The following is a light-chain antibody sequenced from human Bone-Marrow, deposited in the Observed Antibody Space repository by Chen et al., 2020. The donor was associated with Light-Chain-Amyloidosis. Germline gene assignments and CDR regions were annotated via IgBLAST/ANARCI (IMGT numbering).Light chain of an antibody. V-gene: IGLV3-21*02. CDR2: DDS. CDR3: QVWDRSSDRPV. J-gene: IGLJ3*02. Sequence: SYVLTQPSSVYVAPGQTATIACGGNNIGSTRVHWYQQTPGQAPLLVVYDDSDRPSGIPERLSGSNSGNTATLTISRVEAGDEADYYCQVWDRSSDRPVFGGGTKLTVL. CDR1: NIGSTR.